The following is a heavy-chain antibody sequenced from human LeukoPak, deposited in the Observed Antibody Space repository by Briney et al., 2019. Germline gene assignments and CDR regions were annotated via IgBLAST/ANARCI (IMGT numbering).Heavy chain of an antibody. CDR3: ARGGSPPEALGDTFDI. V-gene: IGHV3-74*01. CDR1: GFTFSRYC. J-gene: IGHJ3*02. D-gene: IGHD1-26*01. Sequence: GGSLRLSCAASGFTFSRYCMHCVRQAPGKGLVWVSGIVSDGSGTRYADSVRGRCTISRNNGKNTVYLQMNSLRAEDTALYYCARGGSPPEALGDTFDIWGQGTMVTVSS. CDR2: IVSDGSGT.